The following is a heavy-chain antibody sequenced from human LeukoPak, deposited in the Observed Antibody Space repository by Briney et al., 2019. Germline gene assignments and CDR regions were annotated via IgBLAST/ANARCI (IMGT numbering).Heavy chain of an antibody. Sequence: GGSLRLSCAASGFTFSNYGMHWVRQAPGKGLEWVAFIRYDGSNKDYADSVKGRFTISRDNSKNTLYLQMNSLRAEDTAVYYCGSSGLIDYWGQGTLVTVSS. V-gene: IGHV3-30*02. CDR3: GSSGLIDY. J-gene: IGHJ4*02. CDR2: IRYDGSNK. CDR1: GFTFSNYG.